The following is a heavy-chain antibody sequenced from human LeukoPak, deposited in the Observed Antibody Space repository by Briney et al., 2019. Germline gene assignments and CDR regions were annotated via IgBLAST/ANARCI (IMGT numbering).Heavy chain of an antibody. V-gene: IGHV3-30-3*01. Sequence: GGSLRLSCAASGFTFSSYAMSWVRQAPGKGLEWVAVISYDGSNKYYADSVKGRFTISRDNSKNTLYLQMNSLRAEDTAVYYCAREATIFGVGYGMGVWGQGTTVTVSS. CDR2: ISYDGSNK. J-gene: IGHJ6*02. D-gene: IGHD3-3*01. CDR3: AREATIFGVGYGMGV. CDR1: GFTFSSYA.